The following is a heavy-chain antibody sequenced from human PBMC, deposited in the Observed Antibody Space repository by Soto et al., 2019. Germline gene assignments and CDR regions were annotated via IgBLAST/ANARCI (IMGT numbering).Heavy chain of an antibody. CDR2: INPNSGGT. CDR1: GYTFTGYY. J-gene: IGHJ4*02. D-gene: IGHD2-15*01. V-gene: IGHV1-2*04. Sequence: ASVKVSCKASGYTFTGYYMHWVRQAPGQGLEWMGWINPNSGGTNYAQKFQGWVTMTRDTSISTAYMELSRLRSDDTAVYYCARVDCSGGSCYFDDWGQGTLVTVSS. CDR3: ARVDCSGGSCYFDD.